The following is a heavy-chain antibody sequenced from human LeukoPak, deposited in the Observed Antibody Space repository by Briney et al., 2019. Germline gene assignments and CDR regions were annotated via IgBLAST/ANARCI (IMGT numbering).Heavy chain of an antibody. V-gene: IGHV4-59*01. D-gene: IGHD2-15*01. CDR1: AGSISSSY. J-gene: IGHJ6*03. Sequence: SETLSLTCTVSAGSISSSYWSWIRQPPGKGLESIGYIYYNGHTNYNPSLKSRVTISVDTSKNQLTLKLSSVTAADTAVYYCATILPVNYYMDVWGKGTTVTVSS. CDR3: ATILPVNYYMDV. CDR2: IYYNGHT.